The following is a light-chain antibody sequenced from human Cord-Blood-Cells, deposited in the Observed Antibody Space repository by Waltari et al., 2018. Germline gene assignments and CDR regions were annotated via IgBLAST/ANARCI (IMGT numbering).Light chain of an antibody. V-gene: IGKV4-1*01. CDR2: WAS. Sequence: IVMTQAPDSLAVSLSERAAINCKSSQSVLYSSNNKNYLAWYQQKPGQPPKLLIYWASTRESGVPDRFSGSGSGTDFTLTISSLQAEDVAVYYCQQYYSTPHTFGQGTKLEIK. CDR1: QSVLYSSNNKNY. CDR3: QQYYSTPHT. J-gene: IGKJ2*01.